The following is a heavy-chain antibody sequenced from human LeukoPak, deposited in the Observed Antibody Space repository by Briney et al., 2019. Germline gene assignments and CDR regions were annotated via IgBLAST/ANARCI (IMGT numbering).Heavy chain of an antibody. J-gene: IGHJ4*02. Sequence: SQTLSLTCTVSGGSISSADYYWSWIRQHPGKGLEWIGYIYYSGSTYYNPSLKSRATTSIVTSKNQFSLKLNSVTAADTAVYYCARSSIAALAKGGFCCFDFWGQGTLVTVSS. D-gene: IGHD6-13*01. CDR1: GGSISSADYY. CDR3: ARSSIAALAKGGFCCFDF. V-gene: IGHV4-31*03. CDR2: IYYSGST.